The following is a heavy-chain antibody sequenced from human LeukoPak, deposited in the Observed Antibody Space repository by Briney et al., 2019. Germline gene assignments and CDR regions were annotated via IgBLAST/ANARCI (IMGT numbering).Heavy chain of an antibody. Sequence: PSETLSLTCTVSGYSISSGYYWGWIRQPPGKGLEWIGSIYHSGSTYYNPSLKSRVTISVDTSKNQFSLKLSSVTAADTAVYYCARIPTVVGAPRYHDAFDIWGQGTMVTVSS. D-gene: IGHD1-26*01. CDR2: IYHSGST. J-gene: IGHJ3*02. CDR3: ARIPTVVGAPRYHDAFDI. CDR1: GYSISSGYY. V-gene: IGHV4-38-2*02.